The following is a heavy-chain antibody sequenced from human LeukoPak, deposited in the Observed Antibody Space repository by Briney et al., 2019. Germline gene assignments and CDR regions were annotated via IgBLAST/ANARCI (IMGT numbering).Heavy chain of an antibody. D-gene: IGHD3-22*01. CDR2: INGDGSST. J-gene: IGHJ1*01. CDR1: GFTFSSYW. V-gene: IGHV3-74*01. Sequence: PGGSLRLSCAASGFTFSSYWMHWVRQPPGKGLVWVSRINGDGSSTRYADSVKGRFTISRDNAKNTLYLQMNSLRAEDTGVYYCARAPSEIGGYYPEYFRHWGQGTLVTVSS. CDR3: ARAPSEIGGYYPEYFRH.